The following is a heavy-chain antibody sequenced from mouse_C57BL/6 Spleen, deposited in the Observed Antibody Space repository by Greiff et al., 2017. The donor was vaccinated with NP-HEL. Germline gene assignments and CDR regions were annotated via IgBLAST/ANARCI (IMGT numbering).Heavy chain of an antibody. CDR2: INPNNGGT. CDR1: GYTLTDYN. V-gene: IGHV1-22*01. J-gene: IGHJ3*01. D-gene: IGHD2-2*01. Sequence: VQLQQSGPELVKPGASVKMSCKASGYTLTDYNMHWVKQSHGKSLEWIGFINPNNGGTSYKQKFKGKATFTANKSSSTAYMELRSLTSEDSAVYYCARERSPYAYDGGFAYWGQGTLVTVSA. CDR3: ARERSPYAYDGGFAY.